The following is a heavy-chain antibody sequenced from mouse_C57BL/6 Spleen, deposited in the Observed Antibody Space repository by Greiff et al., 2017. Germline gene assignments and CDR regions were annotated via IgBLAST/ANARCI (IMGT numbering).Heavy chain of an antibody. D-gene: IGHD2-2*01. V-gene: IGHV1-82*01. J-gene: IGHJ2*01. CDR1: GYAFSSSW. CDR3: AREWDYGYDAYYFDC. CDR2: IYPGDGDT. Sequence: QVQLKESGPELVKPGASVKISCKASGYAFSSSWMNWVKQRPGKGLEWIGRIYPGDGDTNYNGKFKGKATLTADKSSSTAYMQLSSLTSEDSAVYFCAREWDYGYDAYYFDCWGQGTTLTVSS.